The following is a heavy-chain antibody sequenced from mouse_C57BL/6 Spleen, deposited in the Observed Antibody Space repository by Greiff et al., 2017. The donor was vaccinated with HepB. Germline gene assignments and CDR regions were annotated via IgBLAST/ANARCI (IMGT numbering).Heavy chain of an antibody. V-gene: IGHV2-6*03. J-gene: IGHJ4*01. CDR1: GFSLTSYG. CDR3: ARYSNYEGYAMDY. CDR2: IWSDGST. Sequence: VNLVESGPGLVAPSQSLSITCTVSGFSLTSYGVHWVRQPPGKGLEWLVVIWSDGSTTYNSALKSRLSISKDNSKSQVFLKMNSLQTDDTAMYYCARYSNYEGYAMDYWGQGTSVTVSS. D-gene: IGHD2-5*01.